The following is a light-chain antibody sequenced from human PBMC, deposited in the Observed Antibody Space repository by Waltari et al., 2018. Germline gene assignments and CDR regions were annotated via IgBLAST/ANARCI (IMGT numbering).Light chain of an antibody. Sequence: DTQMTQTPSSLSASAGDRVSISSRASQGINTDLNWYQQRPGKAPKLLVDAASSLDSGVPSRVSGSGSETDFTLTISSLLPEDGATYDWQQGDSNPPCNFGPGTKVGIK. CDR1: QGINTD. CDR3: QQGDSNPPCN. CDR2: AAS. J-gene: IGKJ3*01. V-gene: IGKV1-39*01.